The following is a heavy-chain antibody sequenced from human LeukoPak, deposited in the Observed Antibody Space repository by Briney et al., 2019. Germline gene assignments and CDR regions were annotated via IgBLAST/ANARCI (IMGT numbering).Heavy chain of an antibody. Sequence: ASVKASCKASGYTFTSYGISWVRQAPGQGLEWMGWISAYNGNTNYAQKLQGRVTITIDTSTSTAYMELRSLRSDDTAVYYCARTKDGYNDAFDIWGQGTMVTVSS. CDR1: GYTFTSYG. V-gene: IGHV1-18*01. D-gene: IGHD5-24*01. CDR2: ISAYNGNT. CDR3: ARTKDGYNDAFDI. J-gene: IGHJ3*02.